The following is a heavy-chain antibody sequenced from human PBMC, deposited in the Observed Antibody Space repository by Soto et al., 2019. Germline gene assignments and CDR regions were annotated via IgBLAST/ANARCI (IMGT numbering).Heavy chain of an antibody. J-gene: IGHJ4*02. Sequence: GESLKISCAASGFTFSSYGMHWVRQAPGKGLEWVAVIWYDGSNKYYADSVKGRFTISRDNSKNTLYLQMNSLRAEDTAVYYCARPGDFWSGYYDYWGQGTLVTVSS. CDR1: GFTFSSYG. CDR2: IWYDGSNK. D-gene: IGHD3-3*01. CDR3: ARPGDFWSGYYDY. V-gene: IGHV3-33*01.